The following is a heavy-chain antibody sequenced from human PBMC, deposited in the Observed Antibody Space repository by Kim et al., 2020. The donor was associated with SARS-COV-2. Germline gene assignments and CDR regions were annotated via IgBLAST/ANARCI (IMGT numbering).Heavy chain of an antibody. CDR3: ARGRRSTVTTLVDY. D-gene: IGHD4-17*01. V-gene: IGHV1-3*01. CDR1: GYTFTSYA. Sequence: ASVKVSCKASGYTFTSYAMHWVRQAPGQRLEWMGWINAGNGNTKYSQKFQGRVTITRDTSASTAYMELSSLRSEDTAVYYCARGRRSTVTTLVDYWGQGTLVTVSS. J-gene: IGHJ4*02. CDR2: INAGNGNT.